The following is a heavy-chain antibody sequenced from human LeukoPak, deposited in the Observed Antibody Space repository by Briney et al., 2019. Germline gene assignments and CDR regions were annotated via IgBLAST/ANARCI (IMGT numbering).Heavy chain of an antibody. CDR1: GYTLTELS. CDR3: ATDPTAGFEDGMDV. CDR2: FDPEDGET. V-gene: IGHV1-24*01. Sequence: ASVKASCKVSGYTLTELSMHWVRQAPGKGLEWMGGFDPEDGETIYAQKFQGRVTMTEDTSTDTAYMELSSLRSEDTAVYYCATDPTAGFEDGMDVWGQGTTVTVSS. D-gene: IGHD5-18*01. J-gene: IGHJ6*02.